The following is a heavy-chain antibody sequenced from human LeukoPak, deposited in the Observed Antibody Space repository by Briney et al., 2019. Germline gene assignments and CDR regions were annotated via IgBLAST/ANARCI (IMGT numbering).Heavy chain of an antibody. CDR3: ARRQQLEAAFDI. D-gene: IGHD6-13*01. CDR2: INAGNGNT. J-gene: IGHJ3*02. V-gene: IGHV1-3*03. Sequence: ASVKVSCKASGYTFTSYAMHWVRQAPGQRLEWMGWINAGNGNTKYSQEFQGRVTITRDTSASTAYMELSSLRSEDMAVYYCARRQQLEAAFDIWGQGTMVTVSS. CDR1: GYTFTSYA.